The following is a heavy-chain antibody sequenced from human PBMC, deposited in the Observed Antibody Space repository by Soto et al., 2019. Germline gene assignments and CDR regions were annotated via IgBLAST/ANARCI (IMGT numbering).Heavy chain of an antibody. CDR3: ARGVGRSSWTSFDS. J-gene: IGHJ4*02. D-gene: IGHD6-13*01. CDR2: IYISENT. Sequence: SETLSLTCTVSGGSISSDYWSWIRQPAGKGLEWIGRIYISENTHYNPSLGSRVSMSLDTSKNQLSLNLSSVTAADTAVYYCARGVGRSSWTSFDSWGQGTLVTVSS. V-gene: IGHV4-4*07. CDR1: GGSISSDY.